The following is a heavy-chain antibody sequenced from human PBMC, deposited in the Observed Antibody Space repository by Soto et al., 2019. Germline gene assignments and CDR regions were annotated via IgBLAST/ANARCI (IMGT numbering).Heavy chain of an antibody. V-gene: IGHV4-39*01. Sequence: QLQLQESGPGLVKPSETLSLTCTVSGGSISSSSYYWGWIRQPPGKGLEWIGSIYYSGSTYYNPSLKSRVTISVDTSKNQFSLKLSSVTAADTAVYYCARPTEDRSSWNVGYYYYYMDVWGKGTTVTVSS. CDR2: IYYSGST. CDR3: ARPTEDRSSWNVGYYYYYMDV. CDR1: GGSISSSSYY. J-gene: IGHJ6*03. D-gene: IGHD6-13*01.